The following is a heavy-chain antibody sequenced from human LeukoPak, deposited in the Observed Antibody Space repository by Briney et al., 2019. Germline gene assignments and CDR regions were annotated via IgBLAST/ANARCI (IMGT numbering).Heavy chain of an antibody. J-gene: IGHJ3*01. CDR2: ISGSGGST. D-gene: IGHD3-16*01. CDR3: ARDRDDYVWGSYLGAFDV. CDR1: GFTFSSYA. V-gene: IGHV3-23*01. Sequence: TGGSLRLSCAASGFTFSSYAMSWVRQAPGKGLEWVSAISGSGGSTYYADSVKGRFTISRDNFKNTLYLQMHSLRAEDTAVFYCARDRDDYVWGSYLGAFDVWGHGTTVTVSS.